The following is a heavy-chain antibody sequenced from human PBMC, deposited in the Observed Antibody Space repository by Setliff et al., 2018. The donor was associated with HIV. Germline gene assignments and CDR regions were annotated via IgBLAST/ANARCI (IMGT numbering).Heavy chain of an antibody. CDR3: ARGSGDVGDY. Sequence: ASVKVSCKTSGYLFTSHDINWVRQATGQGLEWLGWMNPINGDAGYAQEFQDRVTLTRDTSIDTAYMELSSLRSEDTAVYYCARGSGDVGDYWGQGSLVTVSS. J-gene: IGHJ4*02. CDR2: MNPINGDA. D-gene: IGHD7-27*01. V-gene: IGHV1-8*01. CDR1: GYLFTSHD.